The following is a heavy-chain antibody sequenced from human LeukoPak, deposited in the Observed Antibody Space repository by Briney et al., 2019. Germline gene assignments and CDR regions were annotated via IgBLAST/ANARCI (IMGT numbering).Heavy chain of an antibody. Sequence: GGSLRLSCAASGFTFSSYAMTWVRQAPGKGLEWGSTISGSGDIIYYADSVKGRFTISRDNPKNTLYLQMNSLRAEDTAVYYCARALIGYYFDYWGQGTLVTVSS. V-gene: IGHV3-23*01. CDR3: ARALIGYYFDY. J-gene: IGHJ4*02. CDR2: ISGSGDII. D-gene: IGHD2-8*01. CDR1: GFTFSSYA.